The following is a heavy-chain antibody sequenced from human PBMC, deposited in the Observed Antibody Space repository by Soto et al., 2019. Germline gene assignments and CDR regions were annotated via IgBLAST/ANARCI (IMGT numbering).Heavy chain of an antibody. V-gene: IGHV1-69*13. Sequence: ASVKVSCKASGGTFSSYAISWVRQAPGQGLEWMGGIIPIFGTANYAQKFQGRVTITADESTSTAYMELSSLRSEDTAVYYCARRDRQLVRYYYSGMEVGGKGP. J-gene: IGHJ6*04. D-gene: IGHD6-13*01. CDR2: IIPIFGTA. CDR1: GGTFSSYA. CDR3: ARRDRQLVRYYYSGMEV.